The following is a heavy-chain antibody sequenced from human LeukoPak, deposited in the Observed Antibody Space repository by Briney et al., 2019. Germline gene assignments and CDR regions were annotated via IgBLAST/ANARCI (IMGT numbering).Heavy chain of an antibody. CDR2: INHSGST. CDR3: ARQPDSSGYYRRNKGFDY. J-gene: IGHJ4*02. D-gene: IGHD3-22*01. V-gene: IGHV4-34*01. CDR1: GFSVTTND. Sequence: GSLRLSCAVSGFSVTTNDMSWVRQPPGKGLEWIGEINHSGSTNYNPSLKSRVTISVDTSKNQFSLKLSSVTAADTAVYYCARQPDSSGYYRRNKGFDYWGQGTLVTVSS.